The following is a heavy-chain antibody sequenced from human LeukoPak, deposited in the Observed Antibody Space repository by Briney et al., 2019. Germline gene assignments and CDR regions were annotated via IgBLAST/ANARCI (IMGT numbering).Heavy chain of an antibody. CDR3: ARDKGQAAAGTLYYYYYGMDV. D-gene: IGHD6-13*01. CDR2: ISAYNGNT. CDR1: GYTFTSYG. J-gene: IGHJ6*02. V-gene: IGHV1-18*01. Sequence: ASVKVSCKASGYTFTSYGISWVRQAPGQGLEWMGWISAYNGNTNYAQKLQGRVTMTTDTSTSTAYMELRSLRSDDTAVYYCARDKGQAAAGTLYYYYYGMDVWGQGTTVTVSS.